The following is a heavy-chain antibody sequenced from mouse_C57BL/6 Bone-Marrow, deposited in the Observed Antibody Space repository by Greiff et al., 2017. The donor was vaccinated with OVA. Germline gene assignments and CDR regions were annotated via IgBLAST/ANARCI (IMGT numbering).Heavy chain of an antibody. V-gene: IGHV4-1*01. J-gene: IGHJ1*03. CDR1: GIDFSRYW. Sequence: EVKLMESGGGLVQPGGSLKLSCAASGIDFSRYWMSWVRRAPGKGLEWIGEINPDSSQITYAPSLKDKFIISRDNAKNTLYLQMSKVKSEDTALYYCASGSSYWYFDVWGTGTTVTVAS. D-gene: IGHD1-1*01. CDR2: INPDSSQI. CDR3: ASGSSYWYFDV.